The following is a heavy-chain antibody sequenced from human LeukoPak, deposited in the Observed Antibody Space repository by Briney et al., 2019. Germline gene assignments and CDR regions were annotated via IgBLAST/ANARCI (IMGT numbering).Heavy chain of an antibody. D-gene: IGHD3-22*01. V-gene: IGHV3-73*01. CDR2: IRSKANSYAT. CDR1: GFTFSGSA. CDR3: TRSPSSGYYHLDY. Sequence: GGSLRLSCAASGFTFSGSAMHWVRQASGKGLEWVGRIRSKANSYATAYAASVKGRFTISRDDSKNTAYLQMNSLKTEDTAVYYCTRSPSSGYYHLDYWGQGTLVTVSS. J-gene: IGHJ4*02.